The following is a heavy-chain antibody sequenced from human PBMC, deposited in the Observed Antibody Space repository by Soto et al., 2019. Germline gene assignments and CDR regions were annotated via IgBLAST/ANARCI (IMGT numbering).Heavy chain of an antibody. V-gene: IGHV4-59*01. D-gene: IGHD6-19*01. CDR1: GGSIRGSY. CDR2: VYYTGST. J-gene: IGHJ4*02. CDR3: ARSVAVPGAHIDY. Sequence: SETLSLTCSVSGGSIRGSYWSWIRQSPGKGLEWLGYVYYTGSTNYSPSLRSRVSISVDTSKNEFSLRLSSVTAADTAVYFCARSVAVPGAHIDYWGQGTQVTVSS.